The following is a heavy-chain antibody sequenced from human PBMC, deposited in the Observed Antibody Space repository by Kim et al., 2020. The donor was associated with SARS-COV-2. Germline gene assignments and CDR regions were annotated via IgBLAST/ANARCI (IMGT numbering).Heavy chain of an antibody. D-gene: IGHD2-15*01. CDR2: ITGGADAT. V-gene: IGHV3-23*01. CDR3: TKGGSAAD. J-gene: IGHJ4*02. Sequence: GGSLRLSCAASGFAFTSYTMNWVRQAPGKGLEWLSAITGGADATYYADSVKGRFTISRDNSKTTVFLQMSSLRAEDTALYYCTKGGSAADWGQGTLVTVSS. CDR1: GFAFTSYT.